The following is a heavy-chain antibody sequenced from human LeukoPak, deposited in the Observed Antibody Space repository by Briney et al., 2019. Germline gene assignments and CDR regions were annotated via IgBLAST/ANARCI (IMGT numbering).Heavy chain of an antibody. CDR3: ASRRGDY. V-gene: IGHV3-7*01. CDR1: GFTLSSYW. J-gene: IGHJ4*02. D-gene: IGHD3-10*01. Sequence: GGSLRLSCAASGFTLSSYWMSWVRQAPGKGLEWVANIKQDGSEKYYVDSVKGRFTISRDNAKNSLYLEMNSLRAEDTAVYYCASRRGDYWGQGTLVTVSP. CDR2: IKQDGSEK.